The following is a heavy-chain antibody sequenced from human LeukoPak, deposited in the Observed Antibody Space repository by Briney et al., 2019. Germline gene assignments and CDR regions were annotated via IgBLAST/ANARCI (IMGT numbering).Heavy chain of an antibody. CDR1: GFTFGSYG. Sequence: GGSLRLSCAASGFTFGSYGMHWVRQAPGKGLEWVAVIWYDGSNKYYADSVKGRFTISRDNSKNTLYLQMNSLRAEDTAVYYCAREGAYYDSSGYYVDYRGQGTLVTVSS. V-gene: IGHV3-33*01. J-gene: IGHJ4*02. CDR3: AREGAYYDSSGYYVDY. CDR2: IWYDGSNK. D-gene: IGHD3-22*01.